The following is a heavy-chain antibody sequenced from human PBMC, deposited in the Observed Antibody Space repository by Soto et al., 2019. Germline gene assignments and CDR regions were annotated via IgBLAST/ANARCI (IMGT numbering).Heavy chain of an antibody. V-gene: IGHV3-49*03. D-gene: IGHD2-21*01. J-gene: IGHJ6*04. Sequence: EEQLVESGGGFVQPGRSLRLSCTPSGFTFDDDAINWFRQAPGKGLEWVGFIRGEKYGGTSEYAASVKGRYTISRDDSKNIASLQMNSLKTEDTALYFCARGLITLDVWGKGNTVTVSS. CDR3: ARGLITLDV. CDR2: IRGEKYGGTS. CDR1: GFTFDDDA.